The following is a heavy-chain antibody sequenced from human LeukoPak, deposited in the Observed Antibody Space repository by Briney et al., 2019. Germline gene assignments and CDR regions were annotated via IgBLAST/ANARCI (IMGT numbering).Heavy chain of an antibody. J-gene: IGHJ5*02. CDR1: GGSISSNNDF. D-gene: IGHD1-14*01. Sequence: SETLSLTCTVSGGSISSNNDFWGWIRQSPGKGLEWIGSIHHSGSTKYNPSLRSRVTISIDTSKNHFPLNLNSLTAADTSVYYCARHDDSDHGDLNWFDPWGQGTLVTVSS. CDR2: IHHSGST. CDR3: ARHDDSDHGDLNWFDP. V-gene: IGHV4-39*01.